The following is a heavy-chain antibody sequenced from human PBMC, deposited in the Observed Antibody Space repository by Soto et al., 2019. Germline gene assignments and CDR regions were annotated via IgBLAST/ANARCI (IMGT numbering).Heavy chain of an antibody. J-gene: IGHJ4*02. CDR1: GGTFSSYA. V-gene: IGHV1-69*05. D-gene: IGHD3-3*01. Sequence: PSVKVPCKSSGGTFSSYAISWVRQAPGQGLEWMGGIIPNYGTTNYVQKFQGRVTMTTDTSTSTAYMELRSLRSDDTAVYYCARETSRLYYDFWSGYLDYWGQGTLVTVSS. CDR3: ARETSRLYYDFWSGYLDY. CDR2: IIPNYGTT.